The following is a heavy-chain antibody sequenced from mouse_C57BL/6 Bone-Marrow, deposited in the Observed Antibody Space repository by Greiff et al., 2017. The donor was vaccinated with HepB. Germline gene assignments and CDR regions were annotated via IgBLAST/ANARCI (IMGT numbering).Heavy chain of an antibody. Sequence: DVKLGGSGGGLVKPGGSLKISCGASGFTFTSYALYWVCPNPGKRLGWVATIHDGGGYTYYPDNVKGRFTIARDNAKNNLYLQMNHLKSEDTAMYYCAREDYYGSSYDYYAMDYWGQGTSVTVSS. CDR3: AREDYYGSSYDYYAMDY. V-gene: IGHV5-4*01. CDR1: GFTFTSYA. J-gene: IGHJ4*01. D-gene: IGHD1-1*01. CDR2: IHDGGGYT.